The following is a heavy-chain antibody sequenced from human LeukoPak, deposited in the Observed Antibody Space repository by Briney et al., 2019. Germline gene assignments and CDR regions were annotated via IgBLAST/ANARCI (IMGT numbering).Heavy chain of an antibody. J-gene: IGHJ4*02. D-gene: IGHD6-19*01. CDR3: AKPDSSGWLFTVEYYFDY. V-gene: IGHV3-23*01. Sequence: PGGSLRLSCAASGFTFSIYAMSLVRQAPGKGLEWVSAISGSGGSTYYADSVKGRFTISRDNSKNTLYLQMNSLRAEDTAVYYCAKPDSSGWLFTVEYYFDYWGQGTLVTVSS. CDR2: ISGSGGST. CDR1: GFTFSIYA.